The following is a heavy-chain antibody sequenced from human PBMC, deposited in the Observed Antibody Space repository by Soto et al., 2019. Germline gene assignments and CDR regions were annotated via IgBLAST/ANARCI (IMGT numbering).Heavy chain of an antibody. CDR2: ISSSSSTI. J-gene: IGHJ6*03. D-gene: IGHD3-3*01. Sequence: RKGLEWVSYISSSSSTIYYADSVKGRFTISRDNAKNSLYLQMNSLRAEDTAVYYCSIRGDDWIGYYNLDSDFLGKGSSVPGSS. V-gene: IGHV3-48*01. CDR3: SIRGDDWIGYYNLDSDF.